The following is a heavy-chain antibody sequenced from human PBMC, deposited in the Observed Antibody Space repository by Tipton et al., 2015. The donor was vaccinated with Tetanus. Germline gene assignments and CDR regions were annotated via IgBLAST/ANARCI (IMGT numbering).Heavy chain of an antibody. D-gene: IGHD5-18*01. CDR1: GGSFSLYY. J-gene: IGHJ4*02. Sequence: LSLTCTVSGGSFSLYYWNWVRQAPGKGLEWVSAISASGRNTYYADSVKGRFTSSRDNSKNIHYLEMSSLRAEDTAVYYCARWLEGSIAELDYWGQGTLVAVSS. CDR2: ISASGRNT. CDR3: ARWLEGSIAELDY. V-gene: IGHV3-23*01.